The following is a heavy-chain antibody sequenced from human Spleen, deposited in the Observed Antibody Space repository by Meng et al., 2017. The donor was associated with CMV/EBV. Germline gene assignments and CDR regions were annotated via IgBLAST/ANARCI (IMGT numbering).Heavy chain of an antibody. D-gene: IGHD3-22*01. CDR3: ARVDYYDSSEDY. V-gene: IGHV1-3*04. CDR2: INTGNGNT. J-gene: IGHJ4*02. CDR1: GYTFTSYA. Sequence: QVQLVQSGAAVKKPGASGKVSCKASGYTFTSYAMQWVRQAPGQRLEWMGWINTGNGNTKYSQKFQGRVTITMDTSASTAYMELSSLRSEDTAVYYCARVDYYDSSEDYWGQGTLVTVSS.